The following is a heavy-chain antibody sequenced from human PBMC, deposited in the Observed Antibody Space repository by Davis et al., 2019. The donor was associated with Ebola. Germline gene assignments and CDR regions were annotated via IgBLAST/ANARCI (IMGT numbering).Heavy chain of an antibody. J-gene: IGHJ5*02. V-gene: IGHV3-21*04. CDR1: GFTFSSYS. CDR2: ISSSSSYI. Sequence: GESLKISCAASGFTFSSYSMNWVRQAPGKGLEWVSSISSSSSYIYYADSVKGRFTISRDNAKNSLYLQMNSLRAEDTAVYYCAKDVPITMNDWFDPWGQGTLVTVSS. CDR3: AKDVPITMNDWFDP. D-gene: IGHD3-22*01.